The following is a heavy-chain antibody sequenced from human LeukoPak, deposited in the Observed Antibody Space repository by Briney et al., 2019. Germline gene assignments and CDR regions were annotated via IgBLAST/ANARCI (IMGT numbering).Heavy chain of an antibody. J-gene: IGHJ5*02. CDR1: GFTFSSYE. Sequence: GGSLRLSCAASGFTFSSYEMNRVRQAPGKGLEWVSYINRSGSTIYYADSVKGRFTISRDNAKNSLYLQMNSLRADDTAVYYCAHLVGATIFWLDPWGQGTLVTVSS. V-gene: IGHV3-48*03. D-gene: IGHD1-26*01. CDR3: AHLVGATIFWLDP. CDR2: INRSGSTI.